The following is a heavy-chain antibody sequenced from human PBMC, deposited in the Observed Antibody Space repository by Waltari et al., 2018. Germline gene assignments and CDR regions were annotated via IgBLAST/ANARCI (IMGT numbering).Heavy chain of an antibody. CDR2: ISYSGAT. D-gene: IGHD5-12*01. CDR3: ATYIGASVGTAAYDV. V-gene: IGHV4-39*01. Sequence: WGGCRQPPGQGLEWIGNISYSGATYSSPSLKSRVTISRDTSKNQLSLRLGSVTAADTAVYYCATYIGASVGTAAYDVWGQGKMVTVSA. J-gene: IGHJ3*01.